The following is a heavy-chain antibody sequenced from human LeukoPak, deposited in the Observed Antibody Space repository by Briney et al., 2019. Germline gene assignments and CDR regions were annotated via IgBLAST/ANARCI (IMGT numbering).Heavy chain of an antibody. Sequence: PSETLSLTCTVSGGSISSYYWSWIRQLPGKGLEWIGYIYYSGSTNYNPSLKSRVTISVDTSKNQFSLKLSSVTAADTAVYYCARVTGYVIEDNFDYWGQGTLVTVSS. D-gene: IGHD2-15*01. J-gene: IGHJ4*02. V-gene: IGHV4-59*01. CDR3: ARVTGYVIEDNFDY. CDR2: IYYSGST. CDR1: GGSISSYY.